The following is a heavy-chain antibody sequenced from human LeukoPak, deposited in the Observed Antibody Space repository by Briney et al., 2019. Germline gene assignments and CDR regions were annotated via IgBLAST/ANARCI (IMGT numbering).Heavy chain of an antibody. CDR2: IYPNSGGT. J-gene: IGHJ4*02. CDR3: AREGDSSSDGPFVY. CDR1: GYTFTGYY. D-gene: IGHD6-13*01. V-gene: IGHV1-2*02. Sequence: GASVKVSCKASGYTFTGYYMHWVRQAPGQGLEWMGWIYPNSGGTNYAQKFQGRVTMTRDTSISTAYMELSRLRSDDTAVYYCAREGDSSSDGPFVYWGQGTLVTVSS.